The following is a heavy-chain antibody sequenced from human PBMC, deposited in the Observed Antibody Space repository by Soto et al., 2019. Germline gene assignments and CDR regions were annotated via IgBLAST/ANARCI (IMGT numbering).Heavy chain of an antibody. CDR1: GFTFDDYA. V-gene: IGHV3-9*01. J-gene: IGHJ4*02. CDR2: ISWNGGSI. D-gene: IGHD6-19*01. Sequence: GGSLRLSCAASGFTFDDYAMHWVRQAPGKGLEWVSGISWNGGSIGYAESVKGRFTISRDNAKNSLYLQMNSLRAEDTALYYCAKDTGDSSGWYDYWGQGTLVTVSS. CDR3: AKDTGDSSGWYDY.